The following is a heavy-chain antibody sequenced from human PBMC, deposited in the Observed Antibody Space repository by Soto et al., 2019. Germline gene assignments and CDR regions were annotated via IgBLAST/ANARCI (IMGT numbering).Heavy chain of an antibody. Sequence: QEQLVESGGGAVQPGRSLRLSCTASGFSFSSYDMHWVRQAPGEGLEWVSAMSFDGSYKLYADSVKGRFTISRDNSENTLYLQMNGLRPEDTAVYFCARGMIRGVVYYGVEVWGQGTTVTVS. D-gene: IGHD3-10*01. J-gene: IGHJ6*02. CDR2: MSFDGSYK. CDR3: ARGMIRGVVYYGVEV. CDR1: GFSFSSYD. V-gene: IGHV3-30*03.